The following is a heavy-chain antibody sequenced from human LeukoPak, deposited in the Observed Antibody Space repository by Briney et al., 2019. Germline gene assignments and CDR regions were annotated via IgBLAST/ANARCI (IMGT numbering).Heavy chain of an antibody. J-gene: IGHJ3*02. CDR2: IRNDGSDK. CDR1: GFTFSTYG. Sequence: GGSLRLSCAASGFTFSTYGMYWVRQAPGKGLEWVAFIRNDGSDKYYADSVKGRFTISRDNSKNTLYLQMNSLRAEDTAVYYCARDYDILTGSYAFDIWGQGTMVTVSS. V-gene: IGHV3-30*02. D-gene: IGHD3-9*01. CDR3: ARDYDILTGSYAFDI.